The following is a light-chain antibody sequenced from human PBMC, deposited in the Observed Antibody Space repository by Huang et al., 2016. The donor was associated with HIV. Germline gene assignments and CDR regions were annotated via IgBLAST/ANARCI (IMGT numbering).Light chain of an antibody. CDR1: QSVSSY. CDR2: DAY. J-gene: IGKJ5*01. V-gene: IGKV3-11*01. CDR3: QQRSNWPPA. Sequence: EIVLTQSPATLSLSPGERATLSCRASQSVSSYLAWYQQKPGPAPRLLIYDAYNRATGIPARFSGSGSGTDFTLTISSLEPEDFAVYYCQQRSNWPPAFGQGTRLEIK.